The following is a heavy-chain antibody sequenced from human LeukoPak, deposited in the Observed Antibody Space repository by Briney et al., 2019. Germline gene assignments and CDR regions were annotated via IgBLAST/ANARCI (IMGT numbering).Heavy chain of an antibody. D-gene: IGHD3-9*01. CDR2: IRSKANNYAT. V-gene: IGHV3-73*01. CDR3: LAGFSY. Sequence: GGSLKLSCAATGFTFSGSAMHWVRQASGKGLEWVGRIRSKANNYATAYAASVKGRFTISRDDSKNTAYLQMNSLKTEDTAVYYCLAGFSYWGQGTLVTVSS. J-gene: IGHJ4*02. CDR1: GFTFSGSA.